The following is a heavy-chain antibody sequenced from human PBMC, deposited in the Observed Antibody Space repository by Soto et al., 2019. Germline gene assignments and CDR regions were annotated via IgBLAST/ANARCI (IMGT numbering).Heavy chain of an antibody. V-gene: IGHV4-30-4*01. J-gene: IGHJ6*02. D-gene: IGHD3-9*01. Sequence: QVQLQESGPGLVKPSQTLSLTCTVSGGSIISGDYFWSWIRQSPGKGLEWIGYISSIGSTYYNPSLKSRVSVSRDTSTNQFSLKLSSVTTTDTAVYYCARGLVIRPYYYHGMDVWGQGTTVTVSS. CDR3: ARGLVIRPYYYHGMDV. CDR2: ISSIGST. CDR1: GGSIISGDYF.